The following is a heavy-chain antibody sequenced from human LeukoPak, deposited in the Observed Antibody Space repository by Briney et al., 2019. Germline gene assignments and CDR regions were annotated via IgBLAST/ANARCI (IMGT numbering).Heavy chain of an antibody. J-gene: IGHJ5*02. CDR2: TYYRSKWYN. CDR3: ARATENWNEQVAAFDP. V-gene: IGHV6-1*01. Sequence: SQTLSLTCAISGDSVSSNSAAWNWIRQSPSRGLEWLGRTYYRSKWYNDYAVSVKSRITINPDTSKNQFSLQLNSVTPEDTAVYYCARATENWNEQVAAFDPWGQGTLITVSS. D-gene: IGHD1-1*01. CDR1: GDSVSSNSAA.